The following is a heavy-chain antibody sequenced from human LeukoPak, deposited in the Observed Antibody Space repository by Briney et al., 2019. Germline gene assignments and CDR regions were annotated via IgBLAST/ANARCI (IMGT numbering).Heavy chain of an antibody. D-gene: IGHD6-19*01. J-gene: IGHJ6*02. CDR1: GYTFTSYG. CDR3: ARDSGAIAVAGKFDYYYGMDV. Sequence: GASVKVSCKASGYTFTSYGISWVRQAPGQGLEWMGWISAYNGNTNYAQKLQGRVTMTTDTSTSTAYMELRSLRSDDTAVYYCARDSGAIAVAGKFDYYYGMDVWGQGTTVTVSS. CDR2: ISAYNGNT. V-gene: IGHV1-18*01.